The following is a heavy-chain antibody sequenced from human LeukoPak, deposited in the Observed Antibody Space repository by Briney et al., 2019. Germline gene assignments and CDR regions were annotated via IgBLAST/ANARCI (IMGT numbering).Heavy chain of an antibody. Sequence: SETLSLTCAVYGGSFSGYYWSWIRQPPGKGLEWIGEINHSGSTNYNPSLKSRVTISVDTSKNQFSLKLSSVTAADTAVYYCARPRCSSTSCIFDYWGQGTLVTVSS. J-gene: IGHJ4*02. CDR1: GGSFSGYY. V-gene: IGHV4-34*01. CDR2: INHSGST. D-gene: IGHD2-2*01. CDR3: ARPRCSSTSCIFDY.